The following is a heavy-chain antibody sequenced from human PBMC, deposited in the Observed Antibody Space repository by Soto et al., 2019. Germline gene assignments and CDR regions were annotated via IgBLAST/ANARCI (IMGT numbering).Heavy chain of an antibody. D-gene: IGHD6-6*01. CDR3: AKERVPYSSSPFDS. CDR2: ISYDGSNR. CDR1: GFTFNSYD. V-gene: IGHV3-30*18. J-gene: IGHJ4*02. Sequence: QVQLVESGGGVVQPGRSLRLSCAASGFTFNSYDRHWVRQAPGKGLEWVAVISYDGSNRYYADSVKGRFTISGDNSKHTLYLQMNSLRAEDTAVYYCAKERVPYSSSPFDSWGQRTLVSVSS.